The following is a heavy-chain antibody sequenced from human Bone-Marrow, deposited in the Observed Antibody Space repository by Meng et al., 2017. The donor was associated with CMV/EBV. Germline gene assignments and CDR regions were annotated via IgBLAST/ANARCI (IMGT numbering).Heavy chain of an antibody. J-gene: IGHJ6*02. D-gene: IGHD6-13*01. V-gene: IGHV4-31*02. CDR1: GGSFSGYY. CDR2: IYYSGST. Sequence: SQTLSLTCAVYGGSFSGYYWSWIRQHPGKGLEWIGYIYYSGSTYYNPSLKSRVTISVDTSKNQFSLKLSSVTAADTAVYYCARFVAAAVPDGMDVWGQGTTVTVSS. CDR3: ARFVAAAVPDGMDV.